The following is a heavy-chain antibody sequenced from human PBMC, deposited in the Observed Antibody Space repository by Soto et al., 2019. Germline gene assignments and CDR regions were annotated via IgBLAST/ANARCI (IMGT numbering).Heavy chain of an antibody. CDR1: GGSISSGGYS. Sequence: SETLSLTCAVSGGSISSGGYSWSWIRQPPGKGLEWIGYIYHSGSTYYNPSLKSRVTISVDRSKNQFSLKLSSVTAADTAVYYCARLYYYDSSGYYYARGPYNWFDPWGQGTLVTVSS. V-gene: IGHV4-30-2*01. CDR2: IYHSGST. CDR3: ARLYYYDSSGYYYARGPYNWFDP. D-gene: IGHD3-22*01. J-gene: IGHJ5*02.